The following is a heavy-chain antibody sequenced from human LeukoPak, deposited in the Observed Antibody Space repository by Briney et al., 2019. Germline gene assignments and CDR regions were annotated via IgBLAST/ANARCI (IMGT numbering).Heavy chain of an antibody. Sequence: PGGSLRLSCAASGFTFSDYYMSWIRQAPGKALEWVSYVSSGSSTIYYADSVKGRFTVSRDNAKNSVYLQMNSLRAEDTAVYYCARGKWLTTTHYFDYWGQGTLVTASS. D-gene: IGHD4-11*01. J-gene: IGHJ4*02. CDR1: GFTFSDYY. V-gene: IGHV3-11*04. CDR2: VSSGSSTI. CDR3: ARGKWLTTTHYFDY.